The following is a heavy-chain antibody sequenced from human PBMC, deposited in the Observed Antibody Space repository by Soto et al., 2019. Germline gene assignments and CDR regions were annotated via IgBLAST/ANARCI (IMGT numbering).Heavy chain of an antibody. CDR1: GFTFSDYY. V-gene: IGHV3-11*01. D-gene: IGHD4-17*01. J-gene: IGHJ5*02. CDR2: ITTSGSSI. CDR3: ARSLNYGSFDP. Sequence: QVQLVESGGGLVKPGGSLRLSCAASGFTFSDYYMSWIRQAPGKGLEWLSYITTSGSSIYYADSVKGRFTISRDNAKNSLYLQMNSLRAEDTAVYYCARSLNYGSFDPWGQGALVTVSS.